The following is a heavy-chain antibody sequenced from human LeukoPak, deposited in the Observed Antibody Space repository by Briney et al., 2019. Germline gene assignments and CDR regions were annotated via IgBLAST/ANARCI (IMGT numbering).Heavy chain of an antibody. CDR2: ISSSSSYI. D-gene: IGHD6-6*01. Sequence: GGSLRLSCAASGFTFSSYSMNWVRQAPGKGLEWVSSISSSSSYIYCADSVKGRFTISRDNAKNSLYLQMNSLRAEDTAVYYCASLLRSSSSGFDYWGQGTLVTVSS. V-gene: IGHV3-21*01. CDR1: GFTFSSYS. CDR3: ASLLRSSSSGFDY. J-gene: IGHJ4*02.